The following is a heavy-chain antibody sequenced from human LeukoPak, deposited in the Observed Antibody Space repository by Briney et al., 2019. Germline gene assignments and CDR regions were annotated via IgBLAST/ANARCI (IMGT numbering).Heavy chain of an antibody. D-gene: IGHD6-6*01. Sequence: ASVKVSCQASGYTFTSYYMHWVRQAPGQGLEWMGIINPSGGSTSYAQKFQGRVTMTRDTSTSTVYMELSSLRSEDTAVYYCAIDFDSSSNVGINYFDYWGQGTLVTVSS. CDR3: AIDFDSSSNVGINYFDY. CDR1: GYTFTSYY. J-gene: IGHJ4*02. CDR2: INPSGGST. V-gene: IGHV1-46*01.